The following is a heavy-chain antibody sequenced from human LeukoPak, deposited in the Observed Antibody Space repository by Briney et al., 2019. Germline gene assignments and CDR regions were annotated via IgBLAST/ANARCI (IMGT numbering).Heavy chain of an antibody. CDR3: ARGRWVDYYDSSGYYPEDY. J-gene: IGHJ4*02. CDR2: INPSGGST. V-gene: IGHV1-46*03. Sequence: ASVKVSCKASGYTFTSYYMHWVRQAPGQGLEWMGIINPSGGSTSYAQKFQGRVTMTRDTSTSTVYMELSSLRSEDTAVYYCARGRWVDYYDSSGYYPEDYWGQGTLVTVPS. D-gene: IGHD3-22*01. CDR1: GYTFTSYY.